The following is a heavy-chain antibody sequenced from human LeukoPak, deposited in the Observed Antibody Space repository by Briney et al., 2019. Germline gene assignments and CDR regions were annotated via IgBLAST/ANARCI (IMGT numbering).Heavy chain of an antibody. CDR1: GYTFTGYY. J-gene: IGHJ4*02. Sequence: ASVKVSCKASGYTFTGYYMHRVRQAPGQGLEWMGWINPNSGGTNYAQKFQGRVTMTRDTSISTAYMELSRLRSDDTAVYYCAREDCSSTSCQVYFDYWGQGTLVTVSS. CDR2: INPNSGGT. CDR3: AREDCSSTSCQVYFDY. V-gene: IGHV1-2*02. D-gene: IGHD2-2*01.